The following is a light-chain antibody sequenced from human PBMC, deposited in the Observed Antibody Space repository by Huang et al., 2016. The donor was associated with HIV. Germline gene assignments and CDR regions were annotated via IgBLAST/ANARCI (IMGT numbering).Light chain of an antibody. CDR1: QAISSY. J-gene: IGKJ5*01. Sequence: IQLTQSPPSLSASVRDRVTITCRASQAISSYLAWYQQKPGKAPKLLIYGASTLQSGGPSRFIGSGSGSEFTLTNSRLQPDDFATYYCQQLSTYPITFGQGTRLEIK. V-gene: IGKV1-9*01. CDR3: QQLSTYPIT. CDR2: GAS.